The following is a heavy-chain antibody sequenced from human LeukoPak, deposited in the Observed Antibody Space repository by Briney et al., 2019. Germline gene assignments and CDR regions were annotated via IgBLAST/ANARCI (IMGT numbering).Heavy chain of an antibody. CDR2: IIPIFGTA. CDR1: GGTFSSYA. Sequence: ASVTVSCKASGGTFSSYAISWVRQAPGQGLEWMGGIIPIFGTANYAQKFQGRVTITTDESTSTAYMELSSLRSEDTAVYYCARAVVIAARPNAFDIWGQGTMVTVSS. J-gene: IGHJ3*02. V-gene: IGHV1-69*05. D-gene: IGHD6-6*01. CDR3: ARAVVIAARPNAFDI.